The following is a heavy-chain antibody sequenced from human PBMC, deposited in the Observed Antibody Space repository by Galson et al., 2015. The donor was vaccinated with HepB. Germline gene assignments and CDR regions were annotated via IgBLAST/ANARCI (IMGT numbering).Heavy chain of an antibody. D-gene: IGHD3-10*01. V-gene: IGHV3-30*04. CDR2: ISYDGSNK. Sequence: SLRLSCAASGFTFSSYAMHWVRQAPGKGLEWVAVISYDGSNKYCADSVKGRFTISRDNSKDTLYLQMNSLRAEDTAVYYCAREGWFGELSNCGQGTLVTVSS. J-gene: IGHJ4*02. CDR1: GFTFSSYA. CDR3: AREGWFGELSN.